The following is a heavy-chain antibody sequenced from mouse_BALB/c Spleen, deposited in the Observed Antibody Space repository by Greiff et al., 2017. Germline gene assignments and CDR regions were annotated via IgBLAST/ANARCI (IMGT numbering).Heavy chain of an antibody. CDR3: ARDRYPYYRYDVEAMDY. CDR2: IWAGGST. Sequence: VNLVESGPGLVAPSQSLSITCTVSGFSLTSYGVHWVRQPPGKGLEWLGVIWAGGSTNYNSALMSRLSISKDNSKSQVFLKMNSLQTDDTAMYYCARDRYPYYRYDVEAMDYWGQGTSVTVSS. CDR1: GFSLTSYG. V-gene: IGHV2-9*02. J-gene: IGHJ4*01. D-gene: IGHD2-14*01.